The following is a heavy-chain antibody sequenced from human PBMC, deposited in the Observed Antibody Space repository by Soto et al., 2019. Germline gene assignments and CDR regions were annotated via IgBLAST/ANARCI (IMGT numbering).Heavy chain of an antibody. D-gene: IGHD5-12*01. CDR2: IRGSGDNS. Sequence: EVQLLESGGGLVQPGESLRLSCAASGFTFRSYAMSWVRQAPGKGLEWVSAIRGSGDNSYYADSVEGRFTVSRDNSKNTLYLQMSSPSAEDTAVYYCASEYSSIWFPYPGMDIWGQGTTVTVTS. CDR3: ASEYSSIWFPYPGMDI. V-gene: IGHV3-23*01. J-gene: IGHJ6*02. CDR1: GFTFRSYA.